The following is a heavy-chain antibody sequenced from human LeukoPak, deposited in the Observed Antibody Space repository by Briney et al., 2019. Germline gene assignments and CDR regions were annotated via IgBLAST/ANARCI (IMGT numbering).Heavy chain of an antibody. CDR2: ISSNGGRT. Sequence: GGSLRLSCAASGFTFSGYAMQWVRQAPGKGLEYVSAISSNGGRTYYANSVKGRFTISRDNSKNTLYLQMNSLRAEDTAVYYCAKDLTTGTLSSDCWGQGTLVTVSS. V-gene: IGHV3-64*01. CDR1: GFTFSGYA. D-gene: IGHD1-1*01. CDR3: AKDLTTGTLSSDC. J-gene: IGHJ4*02.